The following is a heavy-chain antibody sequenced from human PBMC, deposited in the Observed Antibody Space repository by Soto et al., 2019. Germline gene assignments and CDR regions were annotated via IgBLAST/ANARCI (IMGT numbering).Heavy chain of an antibody. D-gene: IGHD2-2*01. CDR2: IKSKTDGGTT. CDR1: GFSFSNAW. Sequence: PGGSLRLSCAASGFSFSNAWMSWVRQAPGKGLEWVGRIKSKTDGGTTDYAAPVKGRFTISRDDSKNTLYLQMNSLKTEDTAVYYCTARYDLGYCSSTSCYVPEGLVYWGQGTLVTVSS. J-gene: IGHJ4*02. CDR3: TARYDLGYCSSTSCYVPEGLVY. V-gene: IGHV3-15*01.